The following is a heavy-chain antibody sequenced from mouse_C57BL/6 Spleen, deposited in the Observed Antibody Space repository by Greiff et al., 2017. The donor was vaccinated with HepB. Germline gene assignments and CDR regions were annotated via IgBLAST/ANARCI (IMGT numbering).Heavy chain of an antibody. CDR1: GFTFSSYA. CDR3: TRCYDYDDGGYAMDY. Sequence: EVKLVESGEGLVKPGGSLKLSCAASGFTFSSYAMSWVRQTPEKRLEWVAYISSGGDYIYYADTVKGRFTISRDNARNTLYLQMSSLKSEDTAMYYCTRCYDYDDGGYAMDYWGQGTSVTVSS. V-gene: IGHV5-9-1*02. D-gene: IGHD2-4*01. CDR2: ISSGGDYI. J-gene: IGHJ4*01.